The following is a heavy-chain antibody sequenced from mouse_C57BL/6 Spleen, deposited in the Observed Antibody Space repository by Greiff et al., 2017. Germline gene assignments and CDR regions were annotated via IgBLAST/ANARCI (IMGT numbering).Heavy chain of an antibody. V-gene: IGHV1-69*01. CDR2: IDPSASYT. D-gene: IGHD2-1*01. Sequence: QVQLQQPGAELVMPGASVKLSCKASGYTFTSYWMHWVKQRPGQGLEWIGEIDPSASYTNYNQKFKGKSTLTVDKSSSTAYMQISSLTSEDSAVYYCARGGGNYVGTRYWGQGTALTVCS. CDR1: GYTFTSYW. CDR3: ARGGGNYVGTRY. J-gene: IGHJ2*01.